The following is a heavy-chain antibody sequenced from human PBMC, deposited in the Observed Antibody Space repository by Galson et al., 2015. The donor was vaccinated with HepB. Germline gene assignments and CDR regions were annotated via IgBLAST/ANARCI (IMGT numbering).Heavy chain of an antibody. CDR2: ISSSSSYI. J-gene: IGHJ2*01. V-gene: IGHV3-21*01. Sequence: SLRLSCAASGFTFSSYSMNWVRQAPGKGLEWVSSISSSSSYIYYADSVKGRFTISRDNAKNSLYLQMNSLRAEDTAVYYCARGRRPWYFDLWGRGTLVTVSS. CDR1: GFTFSSYS. D-gene: IGHD5-24*01. CDR3: ARGRRPWYFDL.